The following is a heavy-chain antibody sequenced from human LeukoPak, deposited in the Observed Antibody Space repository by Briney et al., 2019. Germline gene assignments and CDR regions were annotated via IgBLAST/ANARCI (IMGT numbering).Heavy chain of an antibody. CDR2: MYYVGNT. CDR1: GVSVSIYY. V-gene: IGHV4-59*02. D-gene: IGHD2-8*02. CDR3: ARGTPQRRNSVVYGLEAFDI. Sequence: SHCLSLTCTLAGVSVSIYYWGWIRQPAGNGLGSVGYMYYVGNTTYNPSLKGRVTISVVAATKQFSLKLSSVTAADTAVYYCARGTPQRRNSVVYGLEAFDIWGQATMVTVYS. J-gene: IGHJ3*02.